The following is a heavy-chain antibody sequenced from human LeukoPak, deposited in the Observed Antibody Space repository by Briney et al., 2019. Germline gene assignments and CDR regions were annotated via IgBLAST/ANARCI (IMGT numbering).Heavy chain of an antibody. CDR1: GFTFSSYG. Sequence: GGSLRLSCAASGFTFSSYGMSWVRQAPGKGLEWVSAISGSGGSTYYADSVKGRFTISRDNSKNTLYLQMNSLRAEDTAVYYCAKGKLRYSYIDYWGQGTLVTVSS. CDR3: AKGKLRYSYIDY. CDR2: ISGSGGST. V-gene: IGHV3-23*01. D-gene: IGHD3-9*01. J-gene: IGHJ4*02.